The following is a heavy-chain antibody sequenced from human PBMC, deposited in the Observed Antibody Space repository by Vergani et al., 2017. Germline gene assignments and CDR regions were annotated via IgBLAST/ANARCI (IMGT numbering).Heavy chain of an antibody. V-gene: IGHV3-33*01. J-gene: IGHJ4*02. CDR2: IWYDGSNK. CDR1: GCTFSSYG. D-gene: IGHD6-13*01. Sequence: QVQLVESGGGVVQPGRSLRLSCAASGCTFSSYGMHWVRQAPGKGLEWVAVIWYDGSNKYYADSVKGRFTISRDNSKNTLYLQMNSLRAEDTAVYYCARDPGYSSSWYYFEYWGEGTLVTVSS. CDR3: ARDPGYSSSWYYFEY.